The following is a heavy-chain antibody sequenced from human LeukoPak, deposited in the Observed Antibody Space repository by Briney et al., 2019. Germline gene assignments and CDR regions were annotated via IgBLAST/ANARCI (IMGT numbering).Heavy chain of an antibody. D-gene: IGHD1-26*01. CDR3: ASWGEGALDN. J-gene: IGHJ4*02. V-gene: IGHV3-21*01. Sequence: PGGSLRLSCAASGFTFSSYSMNWVRQAPGKGLEWVSSISSSSNYIYYADSVKGRFTISRDNAKNSLYLQMNSLRVEDTGVYYCASWGEGALDNWGQGTLVTVSS. CDR1: GFTFSSYS. CDR2: ISSSSNYI.